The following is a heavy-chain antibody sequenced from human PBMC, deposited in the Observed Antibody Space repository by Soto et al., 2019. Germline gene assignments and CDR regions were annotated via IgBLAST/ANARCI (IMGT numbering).Heavy chain of an antibody. CDR2: IIPIFGTA. J-gene: IGHJ4*02. Sequence: SVKVSCKASGGTFSSYAISWVRQAPGQGLEWMGGIIPIFGTANYAQKFQGRVTITADESTSTAYMELSSLRSEDTAVYYCARVLQRYYYDGSGYDCWGQGTLVTVSS. D-gene: IGHD3-22*01. CDR3: ARVLQRYYYDGSGYDC. V-gene: IGHV1-69*13. CDR1: GGTFSSYA.